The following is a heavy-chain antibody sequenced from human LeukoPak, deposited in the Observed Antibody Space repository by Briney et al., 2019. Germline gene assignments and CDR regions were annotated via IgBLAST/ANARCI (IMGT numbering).Heavy chain of an antibody. CDR3: VRQGSGLDY. CDR2: ISHDGSDK. D-gene: IGHD3-10*01. Sequence: PGGSLRLSCAASGFTFRNHIIHWVRQAPGKGLEWVAVISHDGSDKHYADSVKGRITISRDNSKSTLFLQMNSLRVEDTAVYYCVRQGSGLDYWGQGTLVTVSS. V-gene: IGHV3-30*03. CDR1: GFTFRNHI. J-gene: IGHJ4*02.